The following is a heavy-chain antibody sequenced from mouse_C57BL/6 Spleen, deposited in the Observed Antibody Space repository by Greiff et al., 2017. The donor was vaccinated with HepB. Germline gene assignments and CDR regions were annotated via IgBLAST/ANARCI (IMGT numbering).Heavy chain of an antibody. J-gene: IGHJ4*01. V-gene: IGHV10-1*01. D-gene: IGHD1-1*02. CDR2: IRSKSNNYAT. Sequence: VQLKESGGGLVQPKGSLKLSCAASGFSFNTYAMNWVRQAPGKGLEWVARIRSKSNNYATYYADSVKDRFTISRDDSESMLYLQMNNLKTEDTAMYYCVRHDYGPSVDAMDYWGQGTSVTVSS. CDR1: GFSFNTYA. CDR3: VRHDYGPSVDAMDY.